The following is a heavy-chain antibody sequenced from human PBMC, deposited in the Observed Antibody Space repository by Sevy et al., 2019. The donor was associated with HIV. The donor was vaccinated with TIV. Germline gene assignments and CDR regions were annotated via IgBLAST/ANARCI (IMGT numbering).Heavy chain of an antibody. Sequence: GGSLRLSCVAPGFKFNGHGIHWVRQAPGKGLQWVAGISHVGDNKIYGDSVKGRFSISGDQSKNTVYLQMGTLTPEDTAIYYCARDFEVNNWRVVGAFDMWGLGTLVTVSS. D-gene: IGHD3-3*01. J-gene: IGHJ3*02. CDR1: GFKFNGHG. CDR2: ISHVGDNK. CDR3: ARDFEVNNWRVVGAFDM. V-gene: IGHV3-30*14.